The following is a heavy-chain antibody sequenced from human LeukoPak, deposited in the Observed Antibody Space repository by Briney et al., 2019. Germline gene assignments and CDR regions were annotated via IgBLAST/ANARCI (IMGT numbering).Heavy chain of an antibody. CDR1: GFTFSNYW. J-gene: IGHJ4*02. D-gene: IGHD3-22*01. Sequence: GGSLRLSCAASGFTFSNYWMSWVRQAPGKGLEWVASVNTVSSYIYYADSMRGRFTISRDNAKNSLFLQMNSLRAEDTAVYYCARLRRNSDRSDFFYYYDHWGQGTLVTVSS. CDR3: ARLRRNSDRSDFFYYYDH. CDR2: VNTVSSYI. V-gene: IGHV3-21*01.